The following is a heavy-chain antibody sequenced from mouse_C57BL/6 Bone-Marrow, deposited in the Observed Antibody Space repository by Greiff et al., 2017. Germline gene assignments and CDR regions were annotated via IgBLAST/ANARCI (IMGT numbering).Heavy chain of an antibody. D-gene: IGHD4-1*02. CDR3: APTGTAY. Sequence: VKLMESGAELARPGASVKLSCKASGYTFTSYGISWVKQRTGQGLEWIGEIYPRSGNTYYNEKFKGKATLTADKSSSTAYMELRSLTSEDSAVYFCAPTGTAYWGQGTLVTVSA. J-gene: IGHJ3*01. V-gene: IGHV1-81*01. CDR1: GYTFTSYG. CDR2: IYPRSGNT.